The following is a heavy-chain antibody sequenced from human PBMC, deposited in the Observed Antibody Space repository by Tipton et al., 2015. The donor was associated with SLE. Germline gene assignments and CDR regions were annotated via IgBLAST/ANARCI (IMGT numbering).Heavy chain of an antibody. Sequence: SLRLSCAASGFTFSSYGMHWVRQAPGKGLEWVAFIRYDGSNKYYADSVKGRFTISRDNSKNTLYLQMNSLRAEDTAVYYCAKGPSDNLDAFDIWGQGTMVTVSS. CDR1: GFTFSSYG. CDR3: AKGPSDNLDAFDI. J-gene: IGHJ3*02. CDR2: IRYDGSNK. D-gene: IGHD1-14*01. V-gene: IGHV3-30*02.